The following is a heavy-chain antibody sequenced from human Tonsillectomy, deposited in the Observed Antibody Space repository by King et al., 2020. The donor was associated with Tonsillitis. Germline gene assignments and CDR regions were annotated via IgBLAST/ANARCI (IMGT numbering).Heavy chain of an antibody. J-gene: IGHJ4*02. CDR1: GGTYNDYA. CDR2: IIPSFAPA. V-gene: IGHV1-69*06. D-gene: IGHD3-10*01. Sequence: QLVQSGAELKKPGSSVMVSCKTSGGTYNDYAFSWVRQAPGQGLEWMGGIIPSFAPAIYAKKFQGRVTITVDKSTSTTYMKLTSLRSEDTAVYYCARDIGDWGDYWGQGTLVTVSS. CDR3: ARDIGDWGDY.